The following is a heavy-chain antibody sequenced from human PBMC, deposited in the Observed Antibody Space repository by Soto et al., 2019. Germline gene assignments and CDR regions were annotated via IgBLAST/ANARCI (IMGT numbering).Heavy chain of an antibody. Sequence: FETLSLTCAVDDGSFSGYYWSWIRQPPGKGLEWIGEINHSGSTNYNPSLKSRVTISVDTSKNQFSLKLSSVTAADTAVYYCARRRSVLVVITGYFDYWGQGTLDTVSS. D-gene: IGHD3-22*01. J-gene: IGHJ4*02. CDR3: ARRRSVLVVITGYFDY. V-gene: IGHV4-34*01. CDR1: DGSFSGYY. CDR2: INHSGST.